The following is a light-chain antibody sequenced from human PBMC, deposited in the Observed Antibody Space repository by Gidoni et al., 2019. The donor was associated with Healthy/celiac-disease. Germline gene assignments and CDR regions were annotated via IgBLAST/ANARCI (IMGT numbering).Light chain of an antibody. CDR3: QQYYSTLG. V-gene: IGKV4-1*01. J-gene: IGKJ1*01. Sequence: DIVMTQSPDSLAVSLGERATINCKSSQSVLYSSNNKNYLAWYQQKPGQPPKLLIYWASTRESGVPDRFSGSGSGTDFTLTISSLQAEDVAVYYCQQYYSTLGFXXXTKVEIK. CDR1: QSVLYSSNNKNY. CDR2: WAS.